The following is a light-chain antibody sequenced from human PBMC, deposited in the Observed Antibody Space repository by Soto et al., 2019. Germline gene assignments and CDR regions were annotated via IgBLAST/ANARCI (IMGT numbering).Light chain of an antibody. CDR1: QGISSY. Sequence: AIRMTQSPSALSASTGDRVTITCRASQGISSYLAWYQQKPGKAPKLLIYAASTLQSGVPSMFSGSGSGTEFTLTISCLQSEDFANYYCQQYYSYPRTFGQGTKVEIK. CDR3: QQYYSYPRT. V-gene: IGKV1-8*01. CDR2: AAS. J-gene: IGKJ1*01.